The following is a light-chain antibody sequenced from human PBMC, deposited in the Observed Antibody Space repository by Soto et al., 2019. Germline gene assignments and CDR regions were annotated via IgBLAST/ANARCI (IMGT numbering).Light chain of an antibody. CDR1: LSLIRSDAYDD. J-gene: IGKJ1*01. CDR2: LGS. CDR3: MQGLETPPT. V-gene: IGKV2-28*01. Sequence: DIVMTQSPLSLPVTPGEPASISFRSSLSLIRSDAYDDLDWYLQKPWQSPQLLIYLGSSRASGVPDRFSGSGSGTGFTLNIRRVEAEDVGIYYCMQGLETPPTFGQGTKVEI.